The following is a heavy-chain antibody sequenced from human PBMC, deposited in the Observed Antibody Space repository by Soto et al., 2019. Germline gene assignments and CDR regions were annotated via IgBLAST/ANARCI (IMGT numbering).Heavy chain of an antibody. CDR2: ISLSGSQI. J-gene: IGHJ6*02. Sequence: EVQLVESGGGLVKPGGSVRLSCVASGLMYSSYSMSWVRQAPGKGLEWVAFISLSGSQINYAASVEGRFTISRDNAKTPLYLQMNPVRVEDTAIYYCARVISCGGGTCSSVHQYYGMDVWGPGTTVTFSS. CDR1: GLMYSSYS. D-gene: IGHD2-21*01. V-gene: IGHV3-21*01. CDR3: ARVISCGGGTCSSVHQYYGMDV.